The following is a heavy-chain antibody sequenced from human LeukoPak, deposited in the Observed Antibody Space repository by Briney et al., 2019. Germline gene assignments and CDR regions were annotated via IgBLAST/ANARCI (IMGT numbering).Heavy chain of an antibody. J-gene: IGHJ6*02. CDR2: IIPIFGTA. CDR3: ARTYCGGDCRPSYYYYYGMDV. Sequence: ASVKVSCKASGGTFSSYAISWVRQAPGQGLEWMGGIIPIFGTANYAQKFQGRVTITADESTSTAYMELSSLGSEDTAVYYCARTYCGGDCRPSYYYYYGMDVWGQGTTVTVSS. V-gene: IGHV1-69*13. D-gene: IGHD2-21*02. CDR1: GGTFSSYA.